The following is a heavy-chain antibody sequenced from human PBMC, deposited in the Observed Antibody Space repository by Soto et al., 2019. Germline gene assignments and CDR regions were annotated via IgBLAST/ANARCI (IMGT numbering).Heavy chain of an antibody. CDR3: ARHPARVVVASTFDY. Sequence: SETLSLTCAVSGGSINSSRSYWGWIRQPPGKGLEWIGTTYYSGSTYYNPSLKSRVTISADTSKNQFSLRLTSVTAADTAIYYCARHPARVVVASTFDYWGQGTLVTVYS. J-gene: IGHJ4*02. D-gene: IGHD2-15*01. CDR2: TYYSGST. V-gene: IGHV4-39*01. CDR1: GGSINSSRSY.